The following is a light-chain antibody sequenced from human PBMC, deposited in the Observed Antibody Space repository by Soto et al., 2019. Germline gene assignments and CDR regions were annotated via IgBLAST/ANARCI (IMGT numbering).Light chain of an antibody. CDR2: DVS. CDR3: FSYAGSRV. CDR1: SSDVGEYNY. J-gene: IGLJ3*02. V-gene: IGLV2-11*01. Sequence: QSVLTQPRSVSGSPGQSVTISCTGSSSDVGEYNYVSWYQHHPGNAPKLMIYDVSKRPSGVPDRFSGSKSGNTASLTISVLQAEDEANYYCFSYAGSRVFGGGTKVTVL.